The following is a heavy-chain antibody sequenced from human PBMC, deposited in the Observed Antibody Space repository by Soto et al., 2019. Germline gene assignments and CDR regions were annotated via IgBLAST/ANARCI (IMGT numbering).Heavy chain of an antibody. Sequence: GGSLRLSCAASGFTFSSYSMNWVRQAPGKGLEWVSYISSSSSYIYYADSVKGRFTISRDNAKNSLYLQMNSMRAEDTAVYYCARVGRFLEWLSDWGQGPLVTAPQ. CDR3: ARVGRFLEWLSD. D-gene: IGHD3-3*01. CDR1: GFTFSSYS. CDR2: ISSSSSYI. V-gene: IGHV3-21*05. J-gene: IGHJ4*02.